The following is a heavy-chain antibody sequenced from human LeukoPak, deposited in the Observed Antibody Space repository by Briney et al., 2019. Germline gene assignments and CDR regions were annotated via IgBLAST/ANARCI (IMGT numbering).Heavy chain of an antibody. V-gene: IGHV1-2*06. D-gene: IGHD3-10*01. CDR3: ARERITMVRGVISSSGY. CDR1: GYTFTGYY. J-gene: IGHJ4*02. Sequence: ASVKVSCKASGYTFTGYYMHWVRQAPGQGLEWMGRINPNSGGTNYAQKFQGRVTMTRDTSISTAYMELSRLRSDDTAVYYCARERITMVRGVISSSGYWGQGPLVTVSS. CDR2: INPNSGGT.